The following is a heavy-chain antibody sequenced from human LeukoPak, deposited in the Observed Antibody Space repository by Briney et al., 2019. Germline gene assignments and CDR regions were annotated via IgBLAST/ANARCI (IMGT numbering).Heavy chain of an antibody. CDR2: ISGSGGTI. J-gene: IGHJ4*02. CDR1: GFIFSSYD. D-gene: IGHD2-21*01. V-gene: IGHV3-48*03. Sequence: PGGSLRLSCAASGFIFSSYDMNWVRQAPGKGLVWVSYISGSGGTIYYADSVKGRFTISRDNANNSLYLQMNSLRAEDTAVYYCARGALKCDPCFFDRWGQGTLVTVSS. CDR3: ARGALKCDPCFFDR.